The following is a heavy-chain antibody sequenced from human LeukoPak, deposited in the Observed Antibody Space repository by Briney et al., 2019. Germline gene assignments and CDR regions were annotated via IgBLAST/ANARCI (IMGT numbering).Heavy chain of an antibody. CDR1: GFSFSYYA. D-gene: IGHD2-2*01. Sequence: GGSLRLSCAASGFSFSYYAMTWVRQPPGKGLEWVSMITGGGGMTSYVDSVKGRFTISRDNSKNTLYLQMNSLRAEDTAGYYCAKVASLCTSTSCVRGGFDYWGQGTLVTVSS. CDR3: AKVASLCTSTSCVRGGFDY. CDR2: ITGGGGMT. J-gene: IGHJ4*02. V-gene: IGHV3-23*01.